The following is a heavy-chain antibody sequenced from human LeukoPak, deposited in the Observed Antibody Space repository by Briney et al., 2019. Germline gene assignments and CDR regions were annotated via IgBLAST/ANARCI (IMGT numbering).Heavy chain of an antibody. D-gene: IGHD2/OR15-2a*01. J-gene: IGHJ4*02. V-gene: IGHV3-64*01. Sequence: EGSLRLSCAASGVAFSRYTRHWVRQAPGKGLEYVSGISTQGAGTYYANSVKGRFTISRDNSNNTLYLQMDSLRAEDMAVYYCARSSVGSEYFHTANWGQGTLVTVSS. CDR3: ARSSVGSEYFHTAN. CDR1: GVAFSRYT. CDR2: ISTQGAGT.